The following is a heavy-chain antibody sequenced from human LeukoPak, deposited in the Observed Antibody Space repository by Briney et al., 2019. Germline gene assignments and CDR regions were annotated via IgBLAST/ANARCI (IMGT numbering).Heavy chain of an antibody. Sequence: SQTLFLTCTVSGGSISSGDYYWSWIRQPPGKGLEWIGYIYYSGSTYYNPSLKSRVTISVDTSKNQFSLKLSSVTAADTAVYYCARGWDSGSSGYRFFDYWGQGTLVTVSS. V-gene: IGHV4-30-4*08. CDR2: IYYSGST. CDR3: ARGWDSGSSGYRFFDY. J-gene: IGHJ4*02. D-gene: IGHD1-26*01. CDR1: GGSISSGDYY.